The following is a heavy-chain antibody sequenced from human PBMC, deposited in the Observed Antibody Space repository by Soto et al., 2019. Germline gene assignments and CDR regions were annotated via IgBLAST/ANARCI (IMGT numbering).Heavy chain of an antibody. J-gene: IGHJ6*04. D-gene: IGHD5-12*01. CDR3: ARGWGYASTSTMDV. Sequence: GGSLRLSCAASGFTFSSYWMTWVRQAPGKGLEWVANIKRDGSEKYYVDSVKGRFTISRDNAKNSLYLQMNSLRAEDTAVYYCARGWGYASTSTMDVWGKGTTVTVSS. CDR2: IKRDGSEK. CDR1: GFTFSSYW. V-gene: IGHV3-7*01.